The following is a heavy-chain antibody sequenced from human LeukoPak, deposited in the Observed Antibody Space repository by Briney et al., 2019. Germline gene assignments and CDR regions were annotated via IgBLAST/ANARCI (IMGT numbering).Heavy chain of an antibody. Sequence: SGASLQISGEGAGYIFTSYWIGWGRPLRGKRLEWMGIIYPGDSYTTYSPSCQGHISIAAYKSISTPYLQWSSLKASDTAMYYCARGTYYYGSGSPADYWGQGTLVTVSS. CDR1: GYIFTSYW. D-gene: IGHD3-10*01. CDR2: IYPGDSYT. CDR3: ARGTYYYGSGSPADY. V-gene: IGHV5-51*01. J-gene: IGHJ4*02.